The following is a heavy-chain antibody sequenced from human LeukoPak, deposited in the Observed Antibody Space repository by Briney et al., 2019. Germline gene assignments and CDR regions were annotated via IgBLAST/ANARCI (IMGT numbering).Heavy chain of an antibody. Sequence: ASVKVSCKASGYTFTSYYMHWVRQAPGQGLEWMGIINPSGGSTSYAQKFQGRVTMTRDTSTSTVYMELSSLRSEDTAVYYCARAPEGLYCSGGSCYSAFFDYWGQGTLVTVSS. V-gene: IGHV1-46*01. CDR1: GYTFTSYY. CDR2: INPSGGST. J-gene: IGHJ4*02. D-gene: IGHD2-15*01. CDR3: ARAPEGLYCSGGSCYSAFFDY.